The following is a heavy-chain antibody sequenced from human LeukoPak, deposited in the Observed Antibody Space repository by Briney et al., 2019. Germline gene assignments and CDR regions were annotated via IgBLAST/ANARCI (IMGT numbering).Heavy chain of an antibody. Sequence: GGSLRLSCAASGFTFSSYSMNWVRQAPGKGLEWVSSVSTGSNYIYYADSVKGRFTISRDNDKNSLYLQMNSLSAEDTAVYYCARDAVAASYDGFDIWGQGTVVTVSS. V-gene: IGHV3-21*06. CDR3: ARDAVAASYDGFDI. J-gene: IGHJ3*02. D-gene: IGHD6-19*01. CDR2: VSTGSNYI. CDR1: GFTFSSYS.